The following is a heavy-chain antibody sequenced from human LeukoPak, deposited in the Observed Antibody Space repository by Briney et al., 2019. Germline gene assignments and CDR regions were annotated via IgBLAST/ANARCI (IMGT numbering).Heavy chain of an antibody. CDR1: GGSISSSSYY. Sequence: SETLSLTCTVSGGSISSSSYYWGWIRQPPGKGLEWIGSIYYSGSTYYNPSLKSRVTISVDTSKNQFSLKLSSVTAADTAVYYCARVYNWNYSPYYFDYWGQGTLVTVSS. D-gene: IGHD1-7*01. J-gene: IGHJ4*02. CDR2: IYYSGST. CDR3: ARVYNWNYSPYYFDY. V-gene: IGHV4-39*07.